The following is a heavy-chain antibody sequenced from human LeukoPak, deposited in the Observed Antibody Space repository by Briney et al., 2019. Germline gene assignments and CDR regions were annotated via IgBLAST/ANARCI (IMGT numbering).Heavy chain of an antibody. J-gene: IGHJ4*02. CDR2: IIPIFGTA. V-gene: IGHV1-69*13. CDR1: GGTFSSYA. Sequence: SVKVSCKASGGTFSSYAISWVRQAPGQGLEWKGGIIPIFGTANYAQKFQGRVTITADESTSTAYMELSSLRSEDTAVYYCARDDGRSSSWYYFDYWGQGTLVTVSS. D-gene: IGHD6-13*01. CDR3: ARDDGRSSSWYYFDY.